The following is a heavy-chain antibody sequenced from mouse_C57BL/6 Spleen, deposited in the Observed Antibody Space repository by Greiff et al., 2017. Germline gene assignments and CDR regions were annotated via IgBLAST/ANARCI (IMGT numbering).Heavy chain of an antibody. CDR1: GYTFTSYW. V-gene: IGHV1-69*01. CDR3: ARSRRWSGDYFGY. Sequence: QVQLQQPGAELVMPGASVKLSCKASGYTFTSYWMHWVKQRPGQGLEWIGEIDPSDSYTNYNQKFKGKSTLTVDKSSSSAYMQRSSLTSEDSAVYYCARSRRWSGDYFGYWGQCATLAVAS. CDR2: IDPSDSYT. D-gene: IGHD1-1*02. J-gene: IGHJ2*01.